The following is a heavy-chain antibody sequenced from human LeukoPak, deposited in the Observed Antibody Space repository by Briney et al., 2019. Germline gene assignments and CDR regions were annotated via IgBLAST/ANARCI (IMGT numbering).Heavy chain of an antibody. J-gene: IGHJ4*02. CDR2: ISSSGGST. CDR3: AKEQYRWLVPSTADY. V-gene: IGHV3-23*01. Sequence: PGGSLRLSCAASGFTFSSYSMNWVRQAPGKGLEWVSSISSSGGSTYYADSVKGRFTISRDNSKNTLYLQMNSLRAEDTAVYYCAKEQYRWLVPSTADYWGQGTLVTVSS. CDR1: GFTFSSYS. D-gene: IGHD6-19*01.